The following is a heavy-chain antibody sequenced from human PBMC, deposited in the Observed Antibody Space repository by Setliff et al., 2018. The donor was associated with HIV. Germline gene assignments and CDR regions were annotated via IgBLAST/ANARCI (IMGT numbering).Heavy chain of an antibody. V-gene: IGHV4-34*01. D-gene: IGHD2-2*01. CDR3: ARVQPGEWVDY. CDR1: GGSFSGHY. J-gene: IGHJ4*02. Sequence: SETLSLTCAVYGGSFSGHYWSWIRQPPGKGLEGVGSLYFSGRAYYNPSLKSRVTVSVDASKNQFSLKLSSVTAADTAVYYCARVQPGEWVDYWGQGTLVTVSS. CDR2: LYFSGRA.